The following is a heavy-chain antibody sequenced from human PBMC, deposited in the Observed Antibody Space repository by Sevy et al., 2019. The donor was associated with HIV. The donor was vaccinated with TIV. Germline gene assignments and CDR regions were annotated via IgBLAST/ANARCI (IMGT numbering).Heavy chain of an antibody. D-gene: IGHD3-10*01. CDR3: ARDSLLPMAEDAFDI. J-gene: IGHJ3*02. CDR2: IWYDGSNK. V-gene: IGHV3-33*01. CDR1: GFTFSSYG. Sequence: GGSLRLSCAASGFTFSSYGMHWVRQAPGKGLEWVAVIWYDGSNKYYADSVKGRFTISRDNSKNRLYLQMNGLRAEDTAVYYCARDSLLPMAEDAFDIWGQGTMVTVSS.